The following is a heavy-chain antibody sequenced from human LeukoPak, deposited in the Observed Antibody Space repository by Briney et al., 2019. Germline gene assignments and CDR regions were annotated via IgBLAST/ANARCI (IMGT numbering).Heavy chain of an antibody. Sequence: GSLRLSCAGSGFSFSSYGMHWVRQAPGKGLEWMAFIRSDGSNKYYADSVKGRFTISRDNSKNPLYLQMNSLRAEDTAVYYCARDNSVRDEAWWFNPWGQGTLVTVSS. D-gene: IGHD5-24*01. CDR2: IRSDGSNK. J-gene: IGHJ5*02. CDR1: GFSFSSYG. V-gene: IGHV3-30*02. CDR3: ARDNSVRDEAWWFNP.